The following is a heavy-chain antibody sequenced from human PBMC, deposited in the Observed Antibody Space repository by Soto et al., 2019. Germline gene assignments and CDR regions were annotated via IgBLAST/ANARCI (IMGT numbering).Heavy chain of an antibody. CDR3: AKDLSYYYDSSGYYNY. J-gene: IGHJ4*02. Sequence: GGSLRLSCAASGFTFSSYAMSWVRQAPGKGLEWVSAISGSGGSTYYADSVKGRFTISRDNSKNTLYLQMNSLRAEDTAVYYCAKDLSYYYDSSGYYNYWGQGTLVTVSS. CDR2: ISGSGGST. D-gene: IGHD3-22*01. CDR1: GFTFSSYA. V-gene: IGHV3-23*01.